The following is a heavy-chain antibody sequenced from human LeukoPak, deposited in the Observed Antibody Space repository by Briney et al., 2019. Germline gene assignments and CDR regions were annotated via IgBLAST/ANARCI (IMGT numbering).Heavy chain of an antibody. CDR3: ARGQKIPLGWRQLLFRPNSFDY. V-gene: IGHV4-39*07. J-gene: IGHJ4*02. Sequence: PSETLSLTCTVSGGSISSSSYYWSWLRQPPGKGLEWIGEINHSGSTNYNPSLKSRVTISVDTSKNQFSLKLSSVTAADTAVYYCARGQKIPLGWRQLLFRPNSFDYWGQGTLVTVSS. CDR1: GGSISSSSYY. CDR2: INHSGST. D-gene: IGHD2-2*01.